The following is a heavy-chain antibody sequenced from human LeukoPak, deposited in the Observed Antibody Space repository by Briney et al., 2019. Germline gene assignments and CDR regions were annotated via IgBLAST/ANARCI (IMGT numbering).Heavy chain of an antibody. CDR2: SIPIFGTA. CDR1: GGTFSSYA. D-gene: IGHD2-15*01. V-gene: IGHV1-69*06. J-gene: IGHJ6*03. Sequence: SVKVSCKASGGTFSSYAISWVRQAPGQGLEWMGGSIPIFGTANYAQKFQGRVTITADKSTSTAYMELSSLRSEDTAVYYCARGDVVVVAATGYYYYYYMDVWGKGTTVTVSS. CDR3: ARGDVVVVAATGYYYYYYMDV.